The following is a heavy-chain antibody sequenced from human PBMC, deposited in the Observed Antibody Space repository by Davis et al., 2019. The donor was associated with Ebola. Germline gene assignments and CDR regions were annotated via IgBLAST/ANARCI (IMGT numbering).Heavy chain of an antibody. CDR3: ASTGEMATNDY. CDR2: IYHSGST. CDR1: GGSFSGYY. J-gene: IGHJ4*02. Sequence: SQTLSLTCAVYGGSFSGYYWSWIRQPPGKGLEWIGEIYHSGSTNYNPSLKSRVTISVDKSKNQFSLKLSSVTAADTAVYYCASTGEMATNDYWGQGTLVTVSS. D-gene: IGHD5-24*01. V-gene: IGHV4-34*01.